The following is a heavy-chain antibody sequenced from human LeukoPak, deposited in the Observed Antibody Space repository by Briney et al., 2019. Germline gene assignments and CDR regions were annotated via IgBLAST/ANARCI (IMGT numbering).Heavy chain of an antibody. CDR3: AREGRVVEMATGEYFQH. Sequence: SVKVSCKASGGTFSSYTISWVRQVPGQGLEWMGRIIPILGIANYAQKFQGRVTITADKSTSTAYMELSSLRSEDTAVYYCAREGRVVEMATGEYFQHWGQGTLVTVSS. CDR2: IIPILGIA. D-gene: IGHD5-24*01. J-gene: IGHJ1*01. CDR1: GGTFSSYT. V-gene: IGHV1-69*04.